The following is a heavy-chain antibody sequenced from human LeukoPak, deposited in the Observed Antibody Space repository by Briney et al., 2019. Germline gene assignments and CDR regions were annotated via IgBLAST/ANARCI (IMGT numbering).Heavy chain of an antibody. D-gene: IGHD2-15*01. V-gene: IGHV3-7*01. Sequence: GGSLRLSCVASGFAYSTTWMNWVRQAPGKGLEWVANIGQGERQMNYADSVRGRFSISRDNARNSLFLQLNSLRAEDTAVYYCATSYSKHWGQGTLVTVSS. CDR3: ATSYSKH. CDR2: IGQGERQM. CDR1: GFAYSTTW. J-gene: IGHJ1*01.